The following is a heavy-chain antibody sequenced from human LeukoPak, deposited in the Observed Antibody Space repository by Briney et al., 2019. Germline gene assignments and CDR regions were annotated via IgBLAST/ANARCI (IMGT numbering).Heavy chain of an antibody. CDR2: ISGSGGST. V-gene: IGHV3-23*01. Sequence: PGGSLRLSCAASGFTFSSYAMSWVRQAPGKGLEWVSAISGSGGSTYYADSVKGRFTISRDNSKNTLYLQMNSLRAEDTAVYYCAKDRESEYYDSSGYYYVYYFDYWGQGTLVTVSS. CDR3: AKDRESEYYDSSGYYYVYYFDY. CDR1: GFTFSSYA. D-gene: IGHD3-22*01. J-gene: IGHJ4*02.